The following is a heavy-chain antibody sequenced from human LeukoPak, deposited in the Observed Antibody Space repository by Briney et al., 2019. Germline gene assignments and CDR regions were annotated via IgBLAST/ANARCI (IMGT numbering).Heavy chain of an antibody. Sequence: GGSLRLSCAASGFTFDSYDMSWVRQAPGKGLEWVSSISSSSSYIYYADSVKGRFTISRDNAKNSLYLQMNSLRAEDTAVYYCAAGYSSSSGSNGYWGQGTLVTVSS. J-gene: IGHJ4*02. CDR1: GFTFDSYD. D-gene: IGHD6-6*01. CDR3: AAGYSSSSGSNGY. CDR2: ISSSSSYI. V-gene: IGHV3-21*01.